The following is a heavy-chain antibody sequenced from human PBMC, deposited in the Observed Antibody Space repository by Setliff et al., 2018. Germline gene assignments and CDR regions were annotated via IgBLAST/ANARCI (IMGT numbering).Heavy chain of an antibody. V-gene: IGHV4-61*09. CDR2: IYTSWST. CDR1: GGSISSDSHY. Sequence: PSETLSLTCTVSGGSISSDSHYWAWVRQPAGKGLELIGQIYTSWSTNYNPSLKGRATLSIDASKRQFSLRLDSVTAADTAVYYCARPMVRGLTSRFCFDPWGQGILVTVSS. D-gene: IGHD3-10*01. J-gene: IGHJ5*02. CDR3: ARPMVRGLTSRFCFDP.